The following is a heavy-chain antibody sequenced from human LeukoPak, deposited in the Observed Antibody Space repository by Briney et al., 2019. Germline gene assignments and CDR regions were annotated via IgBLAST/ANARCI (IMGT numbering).Heavy chain of an antibody. CDR3: ARASEVFAIRNPFDV. CDR2: ISNSGTTM. Sequence: PGGSLRLSCAASGFTFSSYNMNWVRQAPGKGLEWLSFISNSGTTMYYADSVMGRFTVSKDNARNSVFLQMNSLRADDTAVYYCARASEVFAIRNPFDVWGQGTMVTVSS. V-gene: IGHV3-48*01. J-gene: IGHJ3*01. D-gene: IGHD2-8*01. CDR1: GFTFSSYN.